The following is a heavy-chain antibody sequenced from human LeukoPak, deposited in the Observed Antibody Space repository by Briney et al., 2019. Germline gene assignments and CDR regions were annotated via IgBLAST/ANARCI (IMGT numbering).Heavy chain of an antibody. D-gene: IGHD3-22*01. CDR1: GFTFSNFA. V-gene: IGHV3-30*14. CDR3: ARDVSFYDSSGYDY. CDR2: ISYDGSYK. Sequence: QPGGSLRLSCAASGFTFSNFAMHWVRQAPGKGLEWVSVISYDGSYKYYADSVKGRFTISRDNSKNTLYLQMNSLRAEDTAIYYCARDVSFYDSSGYDYWGQGTLVTVSS. J-gene: IGHJ4*02.